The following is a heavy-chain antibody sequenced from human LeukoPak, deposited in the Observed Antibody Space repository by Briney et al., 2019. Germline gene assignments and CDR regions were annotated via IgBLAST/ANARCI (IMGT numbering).Heavy chain of an antibody. CDR1: GFTFSSFG. J-gene: IGHJ3*02. Sequence: GGSLRLSCAASGFTFSSFGMSWVRQAPGKGLEWVSAISSTGGTAYYADSVKGRFTISRDNSKNTLYLQMNSLRAEDTAVYYCARAAIGIRFSTPDDAFDIWGQGTMVTVSS. CDR3: ARAAIGIRFSTPDDAFDI. D-gene: IGHD1-14*01. CDR2: ISSTGGTA. V-gene: IGHV3-23*01.